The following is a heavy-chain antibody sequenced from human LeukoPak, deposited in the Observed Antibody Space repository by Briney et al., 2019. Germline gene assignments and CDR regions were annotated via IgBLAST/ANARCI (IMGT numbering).Heavy chain of an antibody. D-gene: IGHD3-16*01. Sequence: PGGSLRLSCAASGFTFSNYWMTWVRQAPGKGLEWVANIKEDGSEKYYVDSVKGRFTIFRDNAKISLYLQMNSLRVEDTAVYCCARNSGGTFDIWGQGTMVTVSS. CDR2: IKEDGSEK. CDR3: ARNSGGTFDI. J-gene: IGHJ3*02. CDR1: GFTFSNYW. V-gene: IGHV3-7*01.